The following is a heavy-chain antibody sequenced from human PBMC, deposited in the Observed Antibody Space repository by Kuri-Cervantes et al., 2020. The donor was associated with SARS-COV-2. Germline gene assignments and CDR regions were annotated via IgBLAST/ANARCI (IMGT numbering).Heavy chain of an antibody. V-gene: IGHV2-70*11. CDR3: VRIRAATVIADY. Sequence: SGLTQVKPTQTLTLTCTFSGFSRTTSGMCVAWIRQPPGKDLEWLARSDWDDDKYYKTSLNTRLSISKDTYKDQVVLTITNMDPVDTATYYCVRIRAATVIADYWGQGTLVTVSS. J-gene: IGHJ4*02. CDR1: GFSRTTSGMC. D-gene: IGHD4-11*01. CDR2: SDWDDDK.